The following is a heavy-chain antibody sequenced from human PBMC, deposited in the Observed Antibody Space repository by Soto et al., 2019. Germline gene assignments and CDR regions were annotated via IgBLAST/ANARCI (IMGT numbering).Heavy chain of an antibody. CDR2: IYYSGST. CDR1: GGSISSXGYX. CDR3: XXXXXXXXXXXXXXXSXXYYMDV. J-gene: IGHJ6*03. V-gene: IGHV4-31*03. Sequence: QVQLQESGPGLVKPSQTLSLTCTVSGGSISSXGYXWSXXRQXXGXGLEWIGYIYYSGSTYYNPSLKSRVTISVDTSXNQFSXXLXXXXXXXXXXXXXXXXXXXXXXXXXXXSXXYYMDVWGKGTTVTVSS.